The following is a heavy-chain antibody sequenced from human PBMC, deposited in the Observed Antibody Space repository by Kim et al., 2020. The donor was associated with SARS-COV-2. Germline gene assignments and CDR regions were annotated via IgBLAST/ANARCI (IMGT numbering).Heavy chain of an antibody. J-gene: IGHJ4*02. CDR3: ATLPTVVTPDFDY. CDR2: IIPSFGTA. CDR1: GGTFSSYA. D-gene: IGHD2-21*02. Sequence: SVKVSCKASGGTFSSYAISWVRQAPGQGLEWMGGIIPSFGTANYAQKFQGRVTITADESTSTAYMELSSLRSEDTAVYYCATLPTVVTPDFDYWGQGTLVTVSS. V-gene: IGHV1-69*13.